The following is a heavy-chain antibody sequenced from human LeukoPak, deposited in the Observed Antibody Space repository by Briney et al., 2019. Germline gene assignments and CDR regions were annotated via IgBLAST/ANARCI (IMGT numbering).Heavy chain of an antibody. J-gene: IGHJ4*02. CDR1: GFTFSSYS. Sequence: PGGSLRLSCAASGFTFSSYSMNWVRQAPGKGLEWVSYISSSSSTIYYADSVKGRFTISRDNSKNTLYLQMNSLRAEDTAVYYCARGQWGLGYWGQGTLVTVSS. V-gene: IGHV3-48*01. D-gene: IGHD2-8*01. CDR3: ARGQWGLGY. CDR2: ISSSSSTI.